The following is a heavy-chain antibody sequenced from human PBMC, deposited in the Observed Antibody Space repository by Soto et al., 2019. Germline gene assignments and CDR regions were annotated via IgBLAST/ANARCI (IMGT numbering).Heavy chain of an antibody. CDR3: AGYCISTSCYETDFDY. J-gene: IGHJ4*02. CDR1: GFTFSSYG. V-gene: IGHV3-30*03. D-gene: IGHD2-2*01. Sequence: GGSLRLSCAASGFTFSSYGMHWVRQAPGKGLEWVAVISYDGSNKYYADSVKGRFTISRDNSKNTLYLQMNSLRAEDTAVYYCAGYCISTSCYETDFDYWGQGTLVTVSS. CDR2: ISYDGSNK.